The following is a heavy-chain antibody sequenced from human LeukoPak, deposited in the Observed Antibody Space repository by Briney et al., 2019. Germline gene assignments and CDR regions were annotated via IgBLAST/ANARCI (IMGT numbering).Heavy chain of an antibody. J-gene: IGHJ6*02. CDR2: INPNSGGT. V-gene: IGHV1-2*06. D-gene: IGHD6-19*01. CDR1: GYTFTGYY. CDR3: ARKGGYSSGWYSDSYYYYGMDV. Sequence: ASVKVSCKASGYTFTGYYMHWVRQAPGQGLEWMGRINPNSGGTNYAQKFQGRVTMTRDTSISTAYMELRSLRSDDTAVYYCARKGGYSSGWYSDSYYYYGMDVWGQGTTVTVSS.